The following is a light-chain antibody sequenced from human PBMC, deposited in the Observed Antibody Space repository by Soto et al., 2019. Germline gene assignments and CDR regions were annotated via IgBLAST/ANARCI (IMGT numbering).Light chain of an antibody. CDR1: SSDFATYNF. CDR3: SSYTSSTTWV. V-gene: IGLV2-14*01. CDR2: AVT. J-gene: IGLJ3*02. Sequence: QSVLTQPASVSGSPGQSITISCTGTSSDFATYNFVSWYQQYPGKVPKLLIYAVTNRPSGVSYRFSGSKSGNTASLTISGLQAEDEADYYCSSYTSSTTWVFGGGTKLTVL.